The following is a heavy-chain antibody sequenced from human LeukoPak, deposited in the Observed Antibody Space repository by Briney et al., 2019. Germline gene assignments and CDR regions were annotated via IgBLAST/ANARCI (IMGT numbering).Heavy chain of an antibody. CDR2: INPSGGST. D-gene: IGHD3-22*01. CDR3: ARAPNPYYDSSGYRFDY. Sequence: ASVTVSCTASGGTFSSYAIIWVRQAPGQGLEWMGIINPSGGSTSYAQKFQGRVTMTRDTSTSTVYMELSSLRSEDTAVDYCARAPNPYYDSSGYRFDYWGQGTLVTVSS. J-gene: IGHJ4*02. V-gene: IGHV1-46*01. CDR1: GGTFSSYA.